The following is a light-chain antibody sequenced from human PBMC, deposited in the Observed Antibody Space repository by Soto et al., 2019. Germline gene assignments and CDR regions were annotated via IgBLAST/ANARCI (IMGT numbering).Light chain of an antibody. CDR3: QQYGSSLT. CDR1: QSVSSSY. J-gene: IGKJ1*01. Sequence: EIVLTQSPGTLSLSPGERATLSCRASQSVSSSYLAWYQQKPGQAPRLLIYGASSRATGIPDRFSGSGSVTDFTLTISRLEPEDVAVYYCQQYGSSLTLVPGTKVEIK. V-gene: IGKV3-20*01. CDR2: GAS.